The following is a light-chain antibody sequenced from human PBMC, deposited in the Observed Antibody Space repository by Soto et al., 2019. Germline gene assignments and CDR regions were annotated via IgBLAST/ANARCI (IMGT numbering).Light chain of an antibody. V-gene: IGLV2-14*03. CDR3: SSHTFGSIVV. CDR1: SSYIGAYNY. CDR2: DVT. Sequence: QSALTQPASVSGSPGQSITISCTTTSSYIGAYNYVSWYQQHTGKAPKLIFYDVTSRPSGVSNRFSGSKSGNTASLTISGLQAEDEADYFCSSHTFGSIVVFGGGTKLTVL. J-gene: IGLJ2*01.